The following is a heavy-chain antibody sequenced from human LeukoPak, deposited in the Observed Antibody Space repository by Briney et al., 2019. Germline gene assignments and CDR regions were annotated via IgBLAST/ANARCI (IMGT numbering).Heavy chain of an antibody. CDR2: INPNSGGT. J-gene: IGHJ5*01. D-gene: IGHD5/OR15-5a*01. CDR3: AGDLSSGDNGFDP. V-gene: IGHV1-2*02. CDR1: GYTFTGYY. Sequence: ASVKVSCKASGYTFTGYYMHWVRQAPGQGLEWMGWINPNSGGTNYAQKFQGRVTMTRDTSISTAYMELSRLRSDDTAVYYCAGDLSSGDNGFDPWGQGTLVTVSS.